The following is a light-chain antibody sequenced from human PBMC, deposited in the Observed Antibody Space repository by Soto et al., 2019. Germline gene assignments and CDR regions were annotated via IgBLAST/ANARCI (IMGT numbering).Light chain of an antibody. CDR2: EVT. V-gene: IGLV2-23*02. Sequence: QPVPTQPASVSGSPGQSITISCTGTSSDVGRYNLVSWYQQHPGKAPKLMIYEVTKRPSGVSNRFSGSKSGRTASLTISGLQAEDEGDYYCCSYAGIYVFGTGTQGTVL. J-gene: IGLJ1*01. CDR1: SSDVGRYNL. CDR3: CSYAGIYV.